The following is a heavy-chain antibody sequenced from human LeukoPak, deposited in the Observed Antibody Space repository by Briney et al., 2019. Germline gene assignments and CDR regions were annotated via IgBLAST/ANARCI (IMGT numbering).Heavy chain of an antibody. Sequence: GRSLRLSRAASGFTFSNYAMHWVRQAPGKGLEWVAVISYDGSNKYYADFVKGRFTISRDNSKNTLYLQMNSLRAEDTAVYYCARDPSGSYFPYFDYWGQGTLITVSS. D-gene: IGHD1-26*01. J-gene: IGHJ4*02. V-gene: IGHV3-30-3*01. CDR3: ARDPSGSYFPYFDY. CDR2: ISYDGSNK. CDR1: GFTFSNYA.